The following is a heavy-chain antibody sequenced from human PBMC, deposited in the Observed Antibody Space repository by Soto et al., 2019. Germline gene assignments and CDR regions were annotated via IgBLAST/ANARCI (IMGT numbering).Heavy chain of an antibody. CDR1: GFIFNTYS. CDR2: ISGSSQTI. CDR3: ARTLSWRRGPFES. J-gene: IGHJ4*02. V-gene: IGHV3-48*02. Sequence: EVQLVESGGGLIQPGGSLRLSCAASGFIFNTYSMNWVRQAPGKGLEWVSYISGSSQTIFYADSVRGRFTISRDNANNSTYLQMGSLRDEDTAVYYCARTLSWRRGPFESWGQGTLVTVSS. D-gene: IGHD2-15*01.